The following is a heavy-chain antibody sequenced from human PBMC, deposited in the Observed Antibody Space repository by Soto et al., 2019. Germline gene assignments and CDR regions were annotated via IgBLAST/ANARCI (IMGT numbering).Heavy chain of an antibody. CDR2: ISSSSSTI. Sequence: GGSLRLSCAASGFTFSSYSMNWVRQAPGKGLEWVSYISSSSSTIYYADSVKGRLTISRDNAKNSLYRQMNSLRAEDTAVYYCAREGAHCSSTSCPPGKGAWFDPWGQGTLVTVSS. CDR3: AREGAHCSSTSCPPGKGAWFDP. J-gene: IGHJ5*02. CDR1: GFTFSSYS. D-gene: IGHD2-2*01. V-gene: IGHV3-48*01.